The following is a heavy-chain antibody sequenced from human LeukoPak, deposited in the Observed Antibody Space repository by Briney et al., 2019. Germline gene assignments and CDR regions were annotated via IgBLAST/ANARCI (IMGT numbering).Heavy chain of an antibody. J-gene: IGHJ4*02. Sequence: PSETLSLTCTVSGASTTNYYWSWVRQFPGKELEWIVYMHSSGGTNYNLSLKSRVTMSIDTSKNQFSLNLRSVTAADTAVYYCARDIRMVGATLYFDYWGQGLLVTVSS. V-gene: IGHV4-59*01. D-gene: IGHD1-26*01. CDR2: MHSSGGT. CDR3: ARDIRMVGATLYFDY. CDR1: GASTTNYY.